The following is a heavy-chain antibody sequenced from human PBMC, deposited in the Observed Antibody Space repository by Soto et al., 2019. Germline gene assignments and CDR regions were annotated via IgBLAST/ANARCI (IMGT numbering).Heavy chain of an antibody. CDR2: ISPYDGNT. D-gene: IGHD3-22*01. CDR1: GYTFTSYA. CDR3: ARGGYYDSSGSRNYHYYGMNV. J-gene: IGHJ6*02. V-gene: IGHV1-18*01. Sequence: GASVKVSCKASGYTFTSYAMHWVRQAPGQGLEWLGWISPYDGNTKYAQILQGRVSMTTDTSTKTAYMEVRSLRSDDTAVYYCARGGYYDSSGSRNYHYYGMNVWGQGTTVTVS.